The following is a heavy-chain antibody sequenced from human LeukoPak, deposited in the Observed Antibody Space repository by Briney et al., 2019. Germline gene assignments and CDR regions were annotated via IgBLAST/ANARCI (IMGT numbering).Heavy chain of an antibody. D-gene: IGHD3-22*01. V-gene: IGHV1-69*05. CDR3: ARSGEYYDSSGYDFL. CDR1: GGTFSSYA. CDR2: IIPIFGTA. J-gene: IGHJ4*02. Sequence: SVKVSCKASGGTFSSYAISWVRQAPRQGLEWMGGIIPIFGTANYAQKFQGRVTITTDESTSTAYMELSSLRSEDTAVYYCARSGEYYDSSGYDFLWGQGTLVTVSS.